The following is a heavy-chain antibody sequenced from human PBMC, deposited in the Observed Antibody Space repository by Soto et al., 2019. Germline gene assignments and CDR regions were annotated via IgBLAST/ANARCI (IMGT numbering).Heavy chain of an antibody. CDR3: ARDPLGIAAAGSYYYYYGMDV. J-gene: IGHJ6*02. CDR1: GGTFSSYA. CDR2: IIPIFGTA. V-gene: IGHV1-69*13. Sequence: SVKVSCKASGGTFSSYAISWVRQAPGQGLEWMGGIIPIFGTANYAQKFQGRVTITADESTSTAYMELSSLRSEDTAVYYCARDPLGIAAAGSYYYYYGMDVWGQGTTVTVS. D-gene: IGHD6-13*01.